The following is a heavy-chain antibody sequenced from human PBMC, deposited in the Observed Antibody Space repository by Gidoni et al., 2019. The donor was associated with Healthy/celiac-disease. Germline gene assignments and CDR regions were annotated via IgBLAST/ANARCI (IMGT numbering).Heavy chain of an antibody. Sequence: QVQLQESGPGLVKPSETLSLTCTVSGGSVSSGSYYWSWLRQPPGKGLEWIGYSYYSGSTNYNPSLKSRVTISVDTSKNQFSLKLSSVTAADTAVYYCARGLRWLQMGYWGQGTLVTVSS. J-gene: IGHJ4*02. D-gene: IGHD5-12*01. CDR2: SYYSGST. CDR1: GGSVSSGSYY. CDR3: ARGLRWLQMGY. V-gene: IGHV4-61*01.